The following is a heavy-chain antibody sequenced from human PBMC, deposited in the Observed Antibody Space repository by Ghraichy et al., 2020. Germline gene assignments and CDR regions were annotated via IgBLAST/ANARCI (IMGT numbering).Heavy chain of an antibody. CDR3: ARHHFGGHLYYYYMDV. J-gene: IGHJ6*03. CDR1: GGSITTNNYY. Sequence: SETLSLTCTISGGSITTNNYYWGWIRQPPGKGREWIGSIYYSGSTYYSPSLKSRVTISVDTSKNHFSLNLSSVTAADTGVYYCARHHFGGHLYYYYMDVWGKGTTVTVSS. D-gene: IGHD3-16*01. CDR2: IYYSGST. V-gene: IGHV4-39*01.